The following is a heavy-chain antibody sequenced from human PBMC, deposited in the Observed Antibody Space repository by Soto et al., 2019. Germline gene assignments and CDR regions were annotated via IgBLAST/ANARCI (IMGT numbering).Heavy chain of an antibody. V-gene: IGHV4-39*01. CDR2: IYYSGST. CDR1: GGSISSSSYY. CDR3: ARPNKGSDLVVVASQFHRWYFDL. D-gene: IGHD2-15*01. J-gene: IGHJ2*01. Sequence: SETLSLTCTVSGGSISSSSYYWGWIRQPPGKGLEWIGSIYYSGSTYYNPSLKSRVTISVDTSKNQFSLKLSSVTAADTAVYYCARPNKGSDLVVVASQFHRWYFDLWGRGTLVTVSS.